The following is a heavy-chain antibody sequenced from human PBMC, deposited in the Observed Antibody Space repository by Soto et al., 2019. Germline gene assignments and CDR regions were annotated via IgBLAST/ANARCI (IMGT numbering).Heavy chain of an antibody. Sequence: SETLSLTCTVSGGSISSSSYYWGWIRQPPGKGLEWIGSIYYSGSTYYNPSLKSRVTISVDTSKNQFSLKLSSVTAADTAVYYCARAYYYDSSGYYYRARADAFDIWGQGTMVTVSS. D-gene: IGHD3-22*01. J-gene: IGHJ3*02. CDR3: ARAYYYDSSGYYYRARADAFDI. CDR1: GGSISSSSYY. CDR2: IYYSGST. V-gene: IGHV4-39*01.